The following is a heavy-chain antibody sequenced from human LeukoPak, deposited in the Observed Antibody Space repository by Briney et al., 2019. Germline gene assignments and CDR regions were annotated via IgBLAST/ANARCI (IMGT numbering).Heavy chain of an antibody. Sequence: SETLSLTCTISGASISSFYWSWIRQPPGKGLEWIGCINYSGSTNYNPSLKSRVTISVDTSKNQFSLSLSSVTAADTAVYYCARAGPSRSGYYLNWFDPWGQGTLVTVSS. V-gene: IGHV4-59*08. CDR1: GASISSFY. CDR3: ARAGPSRSGYYLNWFDP. CDR2: INYSGST. J-gene: IGHJ5*02. D-gene: IGHD3-22*01.